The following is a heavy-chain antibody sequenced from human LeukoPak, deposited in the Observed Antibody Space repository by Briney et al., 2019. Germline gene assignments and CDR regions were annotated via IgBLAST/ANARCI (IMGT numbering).Heavy chain of an antibody. CDR1: GSTVSSTY. CDR3: ASRHCSGGGCYFAGADPFDY. D-gene: IGHD2-15*01. J-gene: IGHJ4*02. CDR2: IYSGGNI. Sequence: PGGSLRLSGAASGSTVSSTYMSWVRQAPGKGLEWVSVIYSGGNIYYIDSVKGRFTISRDTSKNTLYLQMNSLRAEDTAVYYCASRHCSGGGCYFAGADPFDYWGQGTLVTVSS. V-gene: IGHV3-53*01.